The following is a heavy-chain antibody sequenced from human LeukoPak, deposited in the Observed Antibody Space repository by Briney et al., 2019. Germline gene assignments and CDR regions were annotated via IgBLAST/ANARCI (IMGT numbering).Heavy chain of an antibody. Sequence: GGSLRLSCAASGFTFSSYGMHWVRQAPGKGLERVAVISYDGSNKYYADSVKGRFTISRDNSKNTLYLQMNSLRAEDTAVYYCAKEEPYYYDSSGYYYGFDYSGQGTLVTVSS. CDR3: AKEEPYYYDSSGYYYGFDY. CDR1: GFTFSSYG. CDR2: ISYDGSNK. J-gene: IGHJ4*02. V-gene: IGHV3-30*18. D-gene: IGHD3-22*01.